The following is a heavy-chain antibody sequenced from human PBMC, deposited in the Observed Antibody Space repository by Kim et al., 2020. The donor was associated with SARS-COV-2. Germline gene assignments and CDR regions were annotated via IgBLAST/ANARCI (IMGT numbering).Heavy chain of an antibody. D-gene: IGHD2-21*02. CDR2: ISHRGLT. Sequence: SETLSLTCSVSTDSIMNFNSHYTWIRQAPGRGLEWLGEISHRGLTNFNPSLQGRASVSVDTSKRQFFLTLNSVTAADTAFYCCRRGRVSHCRGFDRWGPG. CDR3: RRGRVSHCRGFDR. J-gene: IGHJ4*02. V-gene: IGHV4-31*03. CDR1: TDSIMNFNSH.